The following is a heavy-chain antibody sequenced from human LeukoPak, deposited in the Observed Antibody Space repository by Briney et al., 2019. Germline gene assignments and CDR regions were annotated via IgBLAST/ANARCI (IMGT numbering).Heavy chain of an antibody. D-gene: IGHD3-22*01. V-gene: IGHV4-31*03. CDR3: ASSFITTSDPLPFDY. CDR2: IYYSGST. Sequence: SETLSLTCTVSGGSISSGGYYWSWIRQHPGKGLEWIGYIYYSGSTYYNPSLKSRVTISVDTSKNQFSLKPSSVTAADTAVYYCASSFITTSDPLPFDYWGQGTLVTVSS. J-gene: IGHJ4*02. CDR1: GGSISSGGYY.